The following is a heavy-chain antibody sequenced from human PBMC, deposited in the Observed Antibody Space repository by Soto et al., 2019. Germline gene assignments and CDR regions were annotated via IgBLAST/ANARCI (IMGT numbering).Heavy chain of an antibody. Sequence: NPGGSLRLSCAASGFTFSDYYMSWIRQAPGKGLEWVSYISSSSSYTNYADSVKGRFTISRDNAKNSLYLQMNSLRAEDTAVYYCARPSGVAGTGWFDPWGQGTLVTVSS. CDR2: ISSSSSYT. CDR1: GFTFSDYY. J-gene: IGHJ5*02. CDR3: ARPSGVAGTGWFDP. D-gene: IGHD6-19*01. V-gene: IGHV3-11*06.